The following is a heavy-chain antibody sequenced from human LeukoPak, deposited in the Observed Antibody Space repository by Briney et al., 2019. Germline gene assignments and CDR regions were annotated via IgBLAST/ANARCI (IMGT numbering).Heavy chain of an antibody. Sequence: SETLSLTCAVYGGSFSGYYWSWIRQPPGKGLEWIGEINHSGSTNYNPSLKSRVTISVDTSKNQFSLKLSSVTAADTAVYYCARSTTVTSVDYWGQGTLVTVSS. CDR2: INHSGST. V-gene: IGHV4-34*01. CDR3: ARSTTVTSVDY. J-gene: IGHJ4*02. D-gene: IGHD4-17*01. CDR1: GGSFSGYY.